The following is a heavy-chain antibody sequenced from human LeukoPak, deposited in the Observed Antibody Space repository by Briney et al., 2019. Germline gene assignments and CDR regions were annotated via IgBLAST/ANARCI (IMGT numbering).Heavy chain of an antibody. CDR2: IYYSGST. CDR1: GGSIGSYY. D-gene: IGHD6-19*01. V-gene: IGHV4-59*08. J-gene: IGHJ4*02. Sequence: SETLSLTCTVSGGSIGSYYWSWIRQPPGKGLEWIGYIYYSGSTNYNPSLKSRVTISVDTSKNQFSLKLSSVTAADTAVYYCARLASVGWSVFDYWGQGTLVTVSP. CDR3: ARLASVGWSVFDY.